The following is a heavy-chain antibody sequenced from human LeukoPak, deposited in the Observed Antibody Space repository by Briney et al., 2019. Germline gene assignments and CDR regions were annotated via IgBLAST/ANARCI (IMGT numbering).Heavy chain of an antibody. J-gene: IGHJ4*02. V-gene: IGHV4-61*02. Sequence: PSQTLSLTCTVSGGSISSGSYYWSWIRQPAGKGLEWIGRIYTSGSTNYNPSLKSRVTISVDTSKNQFSLKLSSVTAADTAVYYCASGRGLGMDYFDYWGQGTLVTVSS. CDR2: IYTSGST. CDR3: ASGRGLGMDYFDY. D-gene: IGHD7-27*01. CDR1: GGSISSGSYY.